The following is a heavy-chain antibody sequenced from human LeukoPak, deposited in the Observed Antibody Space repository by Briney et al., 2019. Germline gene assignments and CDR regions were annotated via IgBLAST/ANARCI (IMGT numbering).Heavy chain of an antibody. D-gene: IGHD2-15*01. CDR3: ARGYCSGGSCYPPKY. Sequence: GGSLRLSCAASGFTFSSYAMSWVRQAPGKGLEWVAVISYDGSNKYYADSVKGRFTISRDNSKNTLYLQMNSLTEEDTAVYYCARGYCSGGSCYPPKYWGQGTLVTVSS. V-gene: IGHV3-30-3*01. CDR1: GFTFSSYA. J-gene: IGHJ4*02. CDR2: ISYDGSNK.